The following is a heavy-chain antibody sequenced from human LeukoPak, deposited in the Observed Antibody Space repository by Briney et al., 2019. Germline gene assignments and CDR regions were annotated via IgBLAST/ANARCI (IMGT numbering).Heavy chain of an antibody. J-gene: IGHJ4*02. CDR1: GGTFSSYA. Sequence: ATVKVSCKASGGTFSSYAISWVRQAPGQGLEWMGRIIPIFGTANYAQKFQGRVTITTDESTSTAYMELSSLRSDDTAVYYCARLNEDCTNGVCYDYWGQGTLVTVSS. CDR2: IIPIFGTA. V-gene: IGHV1-69*05. D-gene: IGHD2-8*01. CDR3: ARLNEDCTNGVCYDY.